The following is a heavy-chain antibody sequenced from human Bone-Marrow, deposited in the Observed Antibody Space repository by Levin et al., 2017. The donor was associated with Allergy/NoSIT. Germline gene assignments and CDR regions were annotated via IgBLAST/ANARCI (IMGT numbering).Heavy chain of an antibody. CDR2: MNPNSGNT. V-gene: IGHV1-8*01. CDR3: TRGACDSNYPFYMDV. D-gene: IGHD4-11*01. Sequence: GESLKISCKASGYTFTRYDINWVRQAIGQGLEWMGWMNPNSGNTGYAPKFQGRVTMTRNTSTGTAFMELTSLRSEDTAVYYCTRGACDSNYPFYMDVWGKGTTVTVSS. J-gene: IGHJ6*03. CDR1: GYTFTRYD.